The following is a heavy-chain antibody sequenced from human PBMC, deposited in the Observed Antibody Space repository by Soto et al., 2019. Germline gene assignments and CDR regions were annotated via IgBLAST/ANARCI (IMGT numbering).Heavy chain of an antibody. Sequence: GGSLRLSCAASGFTFSSYWMHWVRQAPGKGLVWVSRINSDGSSTSYADSVKGRFTISRDNSKNTLYLQMNSLRAEDTAVYYCALRYYYGSGSPMAPFDYWGQGTLVTVSS. CDR2: INSDGSST. D-gene: IGHD3-10*01. V-gene: IGHV3-74*01. J-gene: IGHJ4*02. CDR3: ALRYYYGSGSPMAPFDY. CDR1: GFTFSSYW.